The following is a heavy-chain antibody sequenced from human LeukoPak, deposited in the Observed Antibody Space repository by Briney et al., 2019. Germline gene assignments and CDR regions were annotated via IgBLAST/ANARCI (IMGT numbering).Heavy chain of an antibody. J-gene: IGHJ4*02. D-gene: IGHD5-18*01. Sequence: PSETLSLTCTVSGGSISTYYWSWIRQPPGKGLEWIGYVYYSGSTYYNPSLQSRVTISVDTSKNRFSLKLSSMTAADTAVYYCARGGDRGYSYWGQGTLVTVSS. CDR1: GGSISTYY. CDR3: ARGGDRGYSY. V-gene: IGHV4-59*08. CDR2: VYYSGST.